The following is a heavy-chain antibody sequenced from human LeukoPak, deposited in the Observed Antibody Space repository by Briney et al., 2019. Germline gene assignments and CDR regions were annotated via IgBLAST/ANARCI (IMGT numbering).Heavy chain of an antibody. CDR1: GVSISSCNW. V-gene: IGHV4-4*03. CDR2: ISHCGDT. J-gene: IGHJ4*02. CDR3: STRDQSRTDVVPPDY. D-gene: IGHD5/OR15-5a*01. Sequence: TPETLSLTCAVSGVSISSCNWRTWVRQPPGKGLEWIGEISHCGDTKYSPSLRTRVTISIDRSKNHLSLNLNSVTAADTAIYYCSTRDQSRTDVVPPDYWGQGTLVTVSS.